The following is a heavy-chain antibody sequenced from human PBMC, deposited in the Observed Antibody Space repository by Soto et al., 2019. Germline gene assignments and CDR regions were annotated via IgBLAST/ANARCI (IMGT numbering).Heavy chain of an antibody. CDR3: ARHEVDYFDY. CDR1: WGTSVGFG. V-gene: IGHV4-59*08. CDR2: IYYSGST. D-gene: IGHD2-15*01. J-gene: IGHJ4*02. Sequence: LPRTVVWGTSVGFGGRRIRQPPGKGLEWIGYIYYSGSTNYNPSLKSRVTISVDTSKNQFSLKLSSVTAADTAVYYCARHEVDYFDYWGQGTLVTVSS.